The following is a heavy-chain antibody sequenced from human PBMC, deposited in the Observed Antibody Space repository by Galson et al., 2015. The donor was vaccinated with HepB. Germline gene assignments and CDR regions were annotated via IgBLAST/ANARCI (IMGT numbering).Heavy chain of an antibody. CDR2: IYSGGST. J-gene: IGHJ6*02. V-gene: IGHV3-53*01. Sequence: SLRLSCAASGFNVSSNYMSWVRQAPGKGLEWVSVIYSGGSTYYADSVRGRFTISRDNSKNTLYFQMNSLRADDTAVYYCARGPFGTVDGMGVWGQGTTVTVSS. CDR1: GFNVSSNY. D-gene: IGHD1-1*01. CDR3: ARGPFGTVDGMGV.